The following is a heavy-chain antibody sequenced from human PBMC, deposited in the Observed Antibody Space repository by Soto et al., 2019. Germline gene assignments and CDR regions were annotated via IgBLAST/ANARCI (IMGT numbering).Heavy chain of an antibody. Sequence: GGSLRLSCAASGFTFSSYGMHWVRQAPGKGLEWVAVIWYDGSNKYYADSVKGRFAISRDNSKNTLYLQMNSLRAEDTAVYYCASGPEQQLAIDYWGQGTLVTVSS. CDR1: GFTFSSYG. CDR3: ASGPEQQLAIDY. J-gene: IGHJ4*02. V-gene: IGHV3-33*01. CDR2: IWYDGSNK. D-gene: IGHD6-13*01.